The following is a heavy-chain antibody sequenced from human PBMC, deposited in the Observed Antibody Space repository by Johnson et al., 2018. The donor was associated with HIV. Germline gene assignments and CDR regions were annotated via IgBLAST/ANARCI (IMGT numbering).Heavy chain of an antibody. V-gene: IGHV3-11*04. D-gene: IGHD1-26*01. CDR3: ARGERFGGTQEAFDI. CDR2: ISSSGSTI. J-gene: IGHJ3*02. Sequence: QVQLVESGGGLVKPGGSLRLSCAASGFRFDDHGISWVRQAPGKGLEWLSYISSSGSTIYYSDSVKGRFTISRDNAKNSLYLQMNSLRAGDTAVYYCARGERFGGTQEAFDIWGQGTMVTVSS. CDR1: GFRFDDHG.